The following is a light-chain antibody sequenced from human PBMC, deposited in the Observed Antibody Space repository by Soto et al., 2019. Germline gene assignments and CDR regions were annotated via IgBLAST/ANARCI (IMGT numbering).Light chain of an antibody. V-gene: IGKV3-20*01. CDR3: QQFGGSPPVT. CDR2: GAS. CDR1: QSISNSY. Sequence: EIVLTQSPGTLSLSPGEGATLSCRASQSISNSYLAWYQQKPGQAPKLLIYGASNRATGTPDRFSGGGSGTDFTLTISRLEPEDFAVYYCQQFGGSPPVTFGGGTKVEI. J-gene: IGKJ4*01.